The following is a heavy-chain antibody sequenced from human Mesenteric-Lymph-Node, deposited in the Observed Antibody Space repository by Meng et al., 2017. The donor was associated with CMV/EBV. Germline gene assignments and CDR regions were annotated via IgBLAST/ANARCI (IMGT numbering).Heavy chain of an antibody. V-gene: IGHV4-59*01. J-gene: IGHJ6*02. CDR2: IYNSGTT. CDR1: GFTFSDYH. Sequence: GSLRLSCAASGFTFSDYHMSWIRQPPGKGLEWIGSIYNSGTTYKNPSLKSRLTISVETPKNQLSLNLSSVTAADTAMYYCARTSPYYYGSGSPMDVWGQGTTVTVSS. CDR3: ARTSPYYYGSGSPMDV. D-gene: IGHD3-10*01.